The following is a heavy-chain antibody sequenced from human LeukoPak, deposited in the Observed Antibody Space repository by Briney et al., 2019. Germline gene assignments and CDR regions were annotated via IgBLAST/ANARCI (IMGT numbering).Heavy chain of an antibody. Sequence: GASVKVSCKASGYTFTGYYMHWVRQAPGQGLEWMGWLNPHNGDTNYVQKFQGRVTMTRDTSISTAFMELSSLRSDDTAVYYCARVDQRISFYFDYWGQGTLTTVSS. CDR1: GYTFTGYY. V-gene: IGHV1-2*02. J-gene: IGHJ4*02. CDR3: ARVDQRISFYFDY. D-gene: IGHD3-16*02. CDR2: LNPHNGDT.